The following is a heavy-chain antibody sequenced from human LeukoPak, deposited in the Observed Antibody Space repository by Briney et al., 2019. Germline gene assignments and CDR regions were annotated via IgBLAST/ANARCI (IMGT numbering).Heavy chain of an antibody. CDR1: GGSISSGSYY. V-gene: IGHV4-61*02. Sequence: SQTLSLTCIVSGGSISSGSYYWSWIPQPAGKGLEGIWRIYTSGRTNYNPSLKIRVTISVDTSKNQFSLKLSSVTAADTAVYYCAREWRDGYNHPMYFFDFWGQGTLVTVSS. D-gene: IGHD5-24*01. CDR2: IYTSGRT. CDR3: AREWRDGYNHPMYFFDF. J-gene: IGHJ4*02.